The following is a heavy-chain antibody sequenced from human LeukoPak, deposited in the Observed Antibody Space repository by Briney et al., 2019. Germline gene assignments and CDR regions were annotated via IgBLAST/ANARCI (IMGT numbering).Heavy chain of an antibody. V-gene: IGHV3-48*03. D-gene: IGHD4-11*01. CDR2: ISSSGSTI. CDR3: TSVGRYSIFVSYYYYGMDV. J-gene: IGHJ6*02. Sequence: GGSLRLSCAASGFTFSSYEMNWVRQAPGKGLEWVSYISSSGSTIYYADSVKGRFTISRDNAKNSLYLQMNSLRAEDTAVYYCTSVGRYSIFVSYYYYGMDVWGQGTTVTVSS. CDR1: GFTFSSYE.